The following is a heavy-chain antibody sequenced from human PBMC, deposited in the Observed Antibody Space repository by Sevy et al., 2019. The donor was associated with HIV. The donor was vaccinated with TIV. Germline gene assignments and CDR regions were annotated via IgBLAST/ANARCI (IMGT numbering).Heavy chain of an antibody. CDR3: TRWSGSQSIFDY. CDR2: FKSKAHGGTA. Sequence: GGSLRLSCATSGFTFGDYCMSWVRQAPGKGLEWISFFKSKAHGGTAENAASVKDRFTISSDDSTGIVYLQMNNLKTADTAVYFCTRWSGSQSIFDYWGQGTLVTVSS. J-gene: IGHJ4*02. V-gene: IGHV3-49*04. CDR1: GFTFGDYC. D-gene: IGHD1-26*01.